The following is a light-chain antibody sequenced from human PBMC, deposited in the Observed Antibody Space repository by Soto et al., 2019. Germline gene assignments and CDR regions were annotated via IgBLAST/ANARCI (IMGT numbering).Light chain of an antibody. CDR2: EVS. J-gene: IGLJ1*01. CDR1: TSDVGGYNY. V-gene: IGLV2-14*01. CDR3: SSYTSGSTLV. Sequence: QSVLTQPASVSGSPGQSITISCTGTTSDVGGYNYVSWYQHHPGKAPKLMIYEVSNRPSGVSNRFSGSKSGNTASLTISGLQTADEADYYCSSYTSGSTLVFATGTKVAVL.